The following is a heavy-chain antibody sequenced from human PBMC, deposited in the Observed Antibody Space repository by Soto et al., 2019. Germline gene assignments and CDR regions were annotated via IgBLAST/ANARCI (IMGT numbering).Heavy chain of an antibody. J-gene: IGHJ4*02. V-gene: IGHV3-23*01. CDR3: AKDGDEHPTYYDFWSGYSDY. Sequence: GGSLRLSCAASVFTFSRYAMSSVRQAPGKGLEWVSAISGSGGSTYYADSVKGRFTISRDNSKNTLYLQMNSLRAEDTAVYYCAKDGDEHPTYYDFWSGYSDYWGQGT. D-gene: IGHD3-3*01. CDR2: ISGSGGST. CDR1: VFTFSRYA.